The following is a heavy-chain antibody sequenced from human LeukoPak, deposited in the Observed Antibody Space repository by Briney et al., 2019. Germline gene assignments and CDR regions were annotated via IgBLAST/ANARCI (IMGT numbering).Heavy chain of an antibody. Sequence: ASETLSLTCTVSGGSISSYYWSWIRQPPGKGLEWIGYIHYSGSTNYNPSLKSRVTISVDTSKNQFSLKLSSVTAADTAVYYCARDYYYGSGDAFDIWGQGTMVTVSS. CDR2: IHYSGST. J-gene: IGHJ3*02. CDR1: GGSISSYY. CDR3: ARDYYYGSGDAFDI. V-gene: IGHV4-59*01. D-gene: IGHD3-10*01.